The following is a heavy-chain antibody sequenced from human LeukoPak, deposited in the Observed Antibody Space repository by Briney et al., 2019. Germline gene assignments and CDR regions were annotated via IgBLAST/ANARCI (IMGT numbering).Heavy chain of an antibody. CDR1: GYTFTSYY. CDR2: INPNSGGT. Sequence: GASVKVSCKASGYTFTSYYMHWVRQAPGQGLEWMGIINPNSGGTNYAQKFQGRVTMTRDTSISTAYMELSGLRSDDTAVYYCARFHRGGSYYDSSGAFDIWGQGTMVTVSS. V-gene: IGHV1-2*02. CDR3: ARFHRGGSYYDSSGAFDI. D-gene: IGHD3-22*01. J-gene: IGHJ3*02.